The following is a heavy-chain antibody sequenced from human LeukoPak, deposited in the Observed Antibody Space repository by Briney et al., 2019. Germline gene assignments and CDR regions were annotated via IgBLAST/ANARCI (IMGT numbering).Heavy chain of an antibody. CDR3: ARGPMRGWFDP. CDR1: GYTFTNYY. D-gene: IGHD3-10*01. J-gene: IGHJ5*02. Sequence: GASVKVSCKASGYTFTNYYMHWVRQAPGQGLEWLGIINPSGGSTTYAQKFQGRVTMTRDTSTSTVDMELSSLRSEDTAVYYCARGPMRGWFDPWGQGTLVTVSS. CDR2: INPSGGST. V-gene: IGHV1-46*01.